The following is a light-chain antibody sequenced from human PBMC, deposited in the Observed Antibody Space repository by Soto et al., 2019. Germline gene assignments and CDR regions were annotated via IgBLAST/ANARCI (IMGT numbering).Light chain of an antibody. CDR2: DVS. CDR1: SSDVGGYNY. V-gene: IGLV2-14*01. J-gene: IGLJ2*01. Sequence: QSALTQPASVSGSPGQSIALSCTGTSSDVGGYNYVSWYQQHTGKAPKLMIYDVSARPSGVSNRFSGYKSDNTASLTISGLQAEDEADYYCSSYTSSNPVIFGGGTKLTVL. CDR3: SSYTSSNPVI.